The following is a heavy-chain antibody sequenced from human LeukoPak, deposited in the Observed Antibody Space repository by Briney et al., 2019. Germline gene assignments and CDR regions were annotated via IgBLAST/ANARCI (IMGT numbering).Heavy chain of an antibody. CDR2: IYYSGST. CDR3: ASSSWYGEYFQH. D-gene: IGHD6-13*01. J-gene: IGHJ1*01. Sequence: SETLSLTCTVSGGSISSYYWSWIRQPPGKGLEWIGYIYYSGSTNYNPSLKSRVTISVDTSKNQFSLKLSSVTAADTAVYYCASSSWYGEYFQHWGQGTLVTVSS. V-gene: IGHV4-59*08. CDR1: GGSISSYY.